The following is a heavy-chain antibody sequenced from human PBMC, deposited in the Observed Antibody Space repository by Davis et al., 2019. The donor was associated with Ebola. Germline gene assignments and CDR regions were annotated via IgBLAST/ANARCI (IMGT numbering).Heavy chain of an antibody. CDR2: IYYSGST. Sequence: PSETLSLTCTVSGGSISSGGYYWSWIRQHPGKGLEWIGYIYYSGSTYYNPSLKSRVTISVDTSKNQFSLKLSSVTAADTAVYYCARDFPPPWPAMVNYGMDVWGQGTTVTVSS. D-gene: IGHD5-18*01. V-gene: IGHV4-31*03. CDR3: ARDFPPPWPAMVNYGMDV. J-gene: IGHJ6*02. CDR1: GGSISSGGYY.